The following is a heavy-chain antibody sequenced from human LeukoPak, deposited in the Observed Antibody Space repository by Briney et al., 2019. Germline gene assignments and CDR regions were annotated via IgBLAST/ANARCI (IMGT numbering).Heavy chain of an antibody. CDR1: GYSISSNYY. CDR3: ARTTEGGYTYNYFYYYYMDV. D-gene: IGHD5-18*01. Sequence: SETLSLTCTVSGYSISSNYYWSWIRQPPGKGLEWIGYIYYSGSTNYNPSLKSRISISVDTSKNQFSLKLSSVTAADTAVYYCARTTEGGYTYNYFYYYYMDVWGKGTTVTISS. V-gene: IGHV4-61*01. CDR2: IYYSGST. J-gene: IGHJ6*03.